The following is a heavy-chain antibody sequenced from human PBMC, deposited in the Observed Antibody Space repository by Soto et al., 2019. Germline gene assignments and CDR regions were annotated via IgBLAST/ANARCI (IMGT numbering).Heavy chain of an antibody. CDR2: IYYSGST. CDR3: ARGSYYDSSGYYGP. D-gene: IGHD3-22*01. J-gene: IGHJ5*02. CDR1: GGSISSYY. V-gene: IGHV4-59*08. Sequence: PSETLSLTCTVSGGSISSYYWSWIRQPPGKGLEWIGYIYYSGSTNYNPSLKSRVTLSVDTSKNQFSLKLSPVTAADTAVYSCARGSYYDSSGYYGPWGQGTLVTVSS.